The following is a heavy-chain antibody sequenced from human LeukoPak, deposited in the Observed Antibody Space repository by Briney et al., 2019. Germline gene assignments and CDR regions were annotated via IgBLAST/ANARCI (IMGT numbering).Heavy chain of an antibody. CDR1: GFTFSDYY. D-gene: IGHD1-26*01. CDR2: IYYSGST. CDR3: ARHSGRTGGYFDY. J-gene: IGHJ4*02. V-gene: IGHV4-39*01. Sequence: GSLRLSCAASGFTFSDYYMSWIRQPPGKGLEWVGSIYYSGSTYYNPSLKSRVTISVDTSKNQFSLKLSSVTAADTAVYYCARHSGRTGGYFDYWGQGTLVTVSS.